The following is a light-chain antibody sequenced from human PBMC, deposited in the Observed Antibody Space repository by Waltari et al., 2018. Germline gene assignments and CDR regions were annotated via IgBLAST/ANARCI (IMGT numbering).Light chain of an antibody. CDR1: SHDVGSYRL. J-gene: IGLJ3*02. CDR2: EVT. V-gene: IGLV2-23*02. CDR3: CSYAGTSTMV. Sequence: QSALTQPASVSGSPGMSITISCNGTSHDVGSYRLVSWYQQHPGKAPQLIIFEVTKRPSGVSDRFSGSKSDNTASLTISGLQAEDEADYFCCSYAGTSTMVFGGGTKLTVL.